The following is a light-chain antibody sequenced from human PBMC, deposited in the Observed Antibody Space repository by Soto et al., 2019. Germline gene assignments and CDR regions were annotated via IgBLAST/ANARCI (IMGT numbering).Light chain of an antibody. CDR1: QRVSTSY. J-gene: IGKJ4*01. V-gene: IGKV3-20*01. CDR3: HQYGSSPFS. CDR2: GTS. Sequence: EIVLTQSPGTLSLSPGERATLSCRASQRVSTSYLAWYQQKPGQAPRLLIYGTSNRATGIPDRFSGSGSGTDFSLTISRLEPEDFAVYYCHQYGSSPFSFGGGTKVETK.